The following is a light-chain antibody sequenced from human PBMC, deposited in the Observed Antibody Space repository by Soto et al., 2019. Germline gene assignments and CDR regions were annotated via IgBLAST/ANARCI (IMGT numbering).Light chain of an antibody. Sequence: DIMITQYPYTLSVSPGESATLSCRASQSVSSDLAWYQQKPGQAPRLLIFRASIRASGVPARFSGSGPGTEFTLTISSLQSEDFAVYFCHQYENWPKTFGQGTKVDIK. CDR1: QSVSSD. CDR2: RAS. V-gene: IGKV3-15*01. CDR3: HQYENWPKT. J-gene: IGKJ1*01.